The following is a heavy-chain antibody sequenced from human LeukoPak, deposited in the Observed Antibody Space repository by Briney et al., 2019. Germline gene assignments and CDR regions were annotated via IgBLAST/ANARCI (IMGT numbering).Heavy chain of an antibody. CDR2: TYYRSKWYN. CDR3: ARETSHFDC. J-gene: IGHJ4*02. Sequence: QTLSLTCVISGDSVSSNSAAWSWIRQSPSRGLEWLGRTYYRSKWYNDYAVSVKSRITINPDTSKNQFFLQLNSVTPEDTAVYYCARETSHFDCWDQGALVSVSS. V-gene: IGHV6-1*01. CDR1: GDSVSSNSAA.